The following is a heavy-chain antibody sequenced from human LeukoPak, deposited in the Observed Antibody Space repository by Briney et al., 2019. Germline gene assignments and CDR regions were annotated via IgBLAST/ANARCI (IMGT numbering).Heavy chain of an antibody. J-gene: IGHJ4*02. V-gene: IGHV3-48*01. CDR2: ISSSSYPI. Sequence: PGGSLRLSCAASGFTFSSYSMNWVRQAPGKGLEWVSYISSSSYPIYYAGSVKGRFTISRDNARNSLYLEMNSLRAEDTAVYYCARGRSSGSYSGEYWGQGTLVTVSS. CDR3: ARGRSSGSYSGEY. CDR1: GFTFSSYS. D-gene: IGHD1-26*01.